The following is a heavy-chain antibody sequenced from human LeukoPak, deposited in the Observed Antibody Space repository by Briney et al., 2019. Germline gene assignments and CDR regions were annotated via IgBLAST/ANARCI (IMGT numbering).Heavy chain of an antibody. J-gene: IGHJ6*02. D-gene: IGHD2-15*01. CDR2: ISWNSGSI. Sequence: GGSLRLSCAASGFIFDDYAMHWVRQAPGKGLEWVSGISWNSGSIGYADSVKGRFTISRDNAKNTLYLQMNSLRAEDTAVYYCARDAYCSGGSCYSFYYYYGMDVWGQGTTVTVSS. CDR3: ARDAYCSGGSCYSFYYYYGMDV. CDR1: GFIFDDYA. V-gene: IGHV3-9*01.